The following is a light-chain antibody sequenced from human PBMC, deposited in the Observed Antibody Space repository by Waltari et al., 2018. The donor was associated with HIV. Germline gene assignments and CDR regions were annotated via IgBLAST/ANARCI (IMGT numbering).Light chain of an antibody. CDR2: LKRDGSH. J-gene: IGLJ3*02. Sequence: QLVLTQSPSASASLGASVKLTCTLSSGHTTYAIAWHQQHPEKGPRYLMTLKRDGSHSKGDGIPDRFSGSSSGAERYLIISSLQSEDEADYYGQTWGTGIQVFGGGTKVTVL. CDR1: SGHTTYA. CDR3: QTWGTGIQV. V-gene: IGLV4-69*02.